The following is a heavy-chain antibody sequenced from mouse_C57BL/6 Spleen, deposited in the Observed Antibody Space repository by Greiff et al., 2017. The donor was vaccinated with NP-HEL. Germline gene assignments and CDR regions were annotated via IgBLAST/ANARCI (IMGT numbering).Heavy chain of an antibody. CDR1: GFTFSSYT. CDR3: ARLNWDQYYFDY. D-gene: IGHD4-1*02. J-gene: IGHJ2*01. CDR2: ISGGGGNT. Sequence: EVKLEESGGGLVKPGGSLKLSCAASGFTFSSYTMSWVRQTPEKRLEWVATISGGGGNTYYPDSVKGRFTISRDNAKNTLYLQMSSLRSEDTALYYCARLNWDQYYFDYWGQGTTLTVSS. V-gene: IGHV5-9*01.